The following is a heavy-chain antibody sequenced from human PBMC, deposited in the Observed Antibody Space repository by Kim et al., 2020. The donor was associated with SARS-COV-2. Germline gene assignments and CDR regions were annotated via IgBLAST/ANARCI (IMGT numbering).Heavy chain of an antibody. CDR1: GDSVSSNSAA. CDR2: TYYRSKWYN. J-gene: IGHJ4*02. D-gene: IGHD2-15*01. CDR3: TRVIAGRSDY. Sequence: SQTLSLTCAISGDSVSSNSAAWTWIRQSPSRDLEWLGRTYYRSKWYNDYAPSVKSRITFIPDTSKNQFSLQLGSVTPEDTAIYYCTRVIAGRSDYWGQGTLVTVSS. V-gene: IGHV6-1*01.